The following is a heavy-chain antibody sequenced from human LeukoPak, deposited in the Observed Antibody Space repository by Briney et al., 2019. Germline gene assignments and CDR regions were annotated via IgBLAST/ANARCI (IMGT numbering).Heavy chain of an antibody. J-gene: IGHJ4*02. CDR2: IRGSGGNT. CDR1: GFTFSSYA. CDR3: ARGGWPFDF. Sequence: GGSLRLSCAASGFTFSSYAMSWVRQAPGKGLEWVSTIRGSGGNTYYADSVKGRFTISRDNSKNTVYLEMKSLTAEDTAFYYCARGGWPFDFWGQGILVTVSS. V-gene: IGHV3-23*01. D-gene: IGHD3-10*01.